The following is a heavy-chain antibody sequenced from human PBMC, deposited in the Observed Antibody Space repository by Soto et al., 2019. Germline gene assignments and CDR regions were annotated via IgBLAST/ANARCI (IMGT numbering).Heavy chain of an antibody. CDR2: ISYDGSNK. Sequence: GGSLRLSCAASGFTFSSYAMHWVRQAPGKGLEWVAVISYDGSNKYYADSVKGRFTISRDNSKNTLYLQMNSLRAEDTAVYYCATISKPANYYYGMDVWGQGTTVTVSS. CDR3: ATISKPANYYYGMDV. D-gene: IGHD3-9*01. CDR1: GFTFSSYA. V-gene: IGHV3-30-3*01. J-gene: IGHJ6*02.